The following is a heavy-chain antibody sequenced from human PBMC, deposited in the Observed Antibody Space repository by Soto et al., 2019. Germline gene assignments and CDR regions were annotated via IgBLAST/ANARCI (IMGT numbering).Heavy chain of an antibody. Sequence: PGGSLRLSCAASGFTFSSYGMHWVRQAPGKGLEWVAVISYDGSNKYYADSVKGRFTISRDNSKNTLYLQMNSLRAEDTAVYYCAKDMAVAEDVERGDYFDYWGQGTLVTVSS. D-gene: IGHD1-1*01. J-gene: IGHJ4*02. CDR1: GFTFSSYG. V-gene: IGHV3-30*18. CDR2: ISYDGSNK. CDR3: AKDMAVAEDVERGDYFDY.